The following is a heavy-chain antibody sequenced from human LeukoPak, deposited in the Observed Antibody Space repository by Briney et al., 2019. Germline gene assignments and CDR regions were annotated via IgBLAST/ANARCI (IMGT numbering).Heavy chain of an antibody. CDR2: ISSSSSYI. CDR1: GFTFSSYS. D-gene: IGHD6-19*01. J-gene: IGHJ4*02. V-gene: IGHV3-21*01. CDR3: ARDFGAVAGFVY. Sequence: GGSLRLSCAASGFTFSSYSMNWVRQAPGKGLEWVSSISSSSSYIYYADSVKGRFTISRDNAKNSLYLQMNSLRAEDTAVYYCARDFGAVAGFVYWGQGTLVTVSS.